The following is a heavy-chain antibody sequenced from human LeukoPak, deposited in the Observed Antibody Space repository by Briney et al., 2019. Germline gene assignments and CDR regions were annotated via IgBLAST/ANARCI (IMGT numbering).Heavy chain of an antibody. Sequence: SETLSLTCTVSGGSISSYYWSWIRQPPGKGLEWIGYIYYSGSTNYNPSLKSRVAISVDTSKNQFSLKLSSVTAADTAVYYCARTYYYDSSGYYTLEYYFDYWGQGTLVTVSS. D-gene: IGHD3-22*01. J-gene: IGHJ4*02. CDR3: ARTYYYDSSGYYTLEYYFDY. CDR1: GGSISSYY. V-gene: IGHV4-59*01. CDR2: IYYSGST.